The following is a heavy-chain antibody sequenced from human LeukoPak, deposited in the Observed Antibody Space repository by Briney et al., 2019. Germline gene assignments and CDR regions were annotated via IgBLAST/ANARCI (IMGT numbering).Heavy chain of an antibody. J-gene: IGHJ4*02. CDR2: ISSSSSYI. Sequence: GGSPRLSCAASGFTFSSYSMNWVRQAPGKGLEWVSSISSSSSYIYYADSVKGRFTISRDNAKNSLYLQMNSLRAEGTAVYYCAREGFRGLIDYWGQGTLVTVSS. CDR3: AREGFRGLIDY. D-gene: IGHD3-10*01. CDR1: GFTFSSYS. V-gene: IGHV3-21*01.